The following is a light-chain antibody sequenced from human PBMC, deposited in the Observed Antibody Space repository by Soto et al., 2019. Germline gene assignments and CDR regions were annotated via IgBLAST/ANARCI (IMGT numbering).Light chain of an antibody. J-gene: IGLJ2*01. Sequence: QSVLTQPASVSGSPGQSITISCTGTNSDIGGYNYVSWYQQHPGKAPKLMINDVSNRPSGVSYRFSGSKSGNTASLTISGLQAEDEADYYCSSYTSRSTLGVFGGGTKLTVL. V-gene: IGLV2-14*03. CDR2: DVS. CDR3: SSYTSRSTLGV. CDR1: NSDIGGYNY.